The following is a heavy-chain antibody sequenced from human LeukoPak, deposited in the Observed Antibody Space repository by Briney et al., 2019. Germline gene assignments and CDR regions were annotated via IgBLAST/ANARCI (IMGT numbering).Heavy chain of an antibody. CDR3: ARDRQNYSYGLGVDY. CDR2: ISSSSSYI. D-gene: IGHD5-18*01. CDR1: GFTFSSYS. J-gene: IGHJ4*02. V-gene: IGHV3-21*01. Sequence: GRSLRLSCAASGFTFSSYSMNWVRQAPGKGLEWVSSISSSSSYIYYADSVKGRFTISRDNAKNSLYLQMNSLRAEDTAVYYCARDRQNYSYGLGVDYWGQGTLVTVSS.